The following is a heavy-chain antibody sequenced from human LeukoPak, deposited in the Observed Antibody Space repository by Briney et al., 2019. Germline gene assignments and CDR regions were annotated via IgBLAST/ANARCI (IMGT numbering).Heavy chain of an antibody. CDR2: ISWNSGSI. J-gene: IGHJ4*02. Sequence: PGGSLRLSCVASGFTFSNHWLTWVRQAPGKGLEWVSGISWNSGSIGYADSVKGRFTITGDNAKNSLFLQMNSLRAEDTAVYHCARAYCDGGSCCDHWGQGALVTVSS. CDR1: GFTFSNHW. V-gene: IGHV3-20*01. CDR3: ARAYCDGGSCCDH. D-gene: IGHD2-15*01.